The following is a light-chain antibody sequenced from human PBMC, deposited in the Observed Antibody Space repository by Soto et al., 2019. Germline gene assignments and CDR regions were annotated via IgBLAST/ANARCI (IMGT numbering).Light chain of an antibody. J-gene: IGLJ1*01. Sequence: SALTQPASVSGSPGQSITISCTGTSSDVGGYNYVSWYQQHPGKAPKLMIYDVTYRHSWAFNRFSGSKSGNTASLTISGLQAEDEADYYCSSYTTNSTYVFGTGTKVTVL. V-gene: IGLV2-14*01. CDR2: DVT. CDR3: SSYTTNSTYV. CDR1: SSDVGGYNY.